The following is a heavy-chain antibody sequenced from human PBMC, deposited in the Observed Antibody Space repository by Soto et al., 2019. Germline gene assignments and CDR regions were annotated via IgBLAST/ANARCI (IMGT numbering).Heavy chain of an antibody. D-gene: IGHD3-3*01. CDR3: AREFGLRFLEWLSVPAGMDV. J-gene: IGHJ6*02. Sequence: SETLSLTSAVYGGSFRGSYWSCIRHPPGKGLEWIGEINHSGSTNYNPSLKSRVTISVDTSKNQFSLKLSSVTAADTAVYYCAREFGLRFLEWLSVPAGMDVWGQGTTVTVS. CDR2: INHSGST. CDR1: GGSFRGSY. V-gene: IGHV4-34*01.